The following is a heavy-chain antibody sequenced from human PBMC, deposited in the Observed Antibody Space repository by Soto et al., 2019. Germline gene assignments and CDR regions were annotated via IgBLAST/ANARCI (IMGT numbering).Heavy chain of an antibody. Sequence: QVQLVESGGGVVQPGRSLRLSCAASGFTFSTYALHWVRQAPGKGLEWVAVISYDGSSEYYADSVKGRFTTSRDNWKNTLYLQMNSLRTEDTAVYYCKIQWLALKMTCYFDYLGQGTLVTVSS. J-gene: IGHJ4*02. CDR1: GFTFSTYA. CDR2: ISYDGSSE. CDR3: KIQWLALKMTCYFDY. V-gene: IGHV3-30-3*01. D-gene: IGHD6-19*01.